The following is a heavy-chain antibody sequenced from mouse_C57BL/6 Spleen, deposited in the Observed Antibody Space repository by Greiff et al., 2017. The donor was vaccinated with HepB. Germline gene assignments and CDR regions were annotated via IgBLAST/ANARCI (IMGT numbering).Heavy chain of an antibody. CDR3: ARWDYDGANYFDY. D-gene: IGHD2-4*01. Sequence: EVQLVESGGGLVKPGGPLKLSCAASGFTFSSYTMSWVRQTPEKRLGWVATISGGGGNTYYPDSVKGRFTISRDNAKNTLYLQMSSLRSEDTALYYCARWDYDGANYFDYWGQGTTLTVSS. J-gene: IGHJ2*01. V-gene: IGHV5-9*01. CDR1: GFTFSSYT. CDR2: ISGGGGNT.